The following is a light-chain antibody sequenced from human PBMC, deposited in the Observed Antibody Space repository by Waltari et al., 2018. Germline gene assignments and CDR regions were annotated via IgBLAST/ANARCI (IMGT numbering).Light chain of an antibody. CDR1: QGISTY. CDR3: LQYNSHPFT. V-gene: IGKV1-17*01. CDR2: AAS. Sequence: DIQMTQSPSSLSASAGDTVTITCRASQGISTYLNWYQQKPGKAPKRLIYAASSLESGDPSRFSGSGSGTDFTLTISSLQPEDFATYYCLQYNSHPFTFGPGTKLDIK. J-gene: IGKJ3*01.